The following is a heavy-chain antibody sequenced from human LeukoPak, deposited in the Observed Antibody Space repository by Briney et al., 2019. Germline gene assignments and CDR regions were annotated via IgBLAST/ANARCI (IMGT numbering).Heavy chain of an antibody. J-gene: IGHJ4*02. CDR2: ISGSGGST. V-gene: IGHV3-23*01. Sequence: GGSLRLPRAASGFTFSSYAMSWVRQAPGKGLEWVSAISGSGGSTYYADSVKGRFTISRDNSKNTLYLQMNSLRAEDTAVYYCAKGPAFGGVIVLFDYWGQGTLVTVSS. D-gene: IGHD3-16*02. CDR1: GFTFSSYA. CDR3: AKGPAFGGVIVLFDY.